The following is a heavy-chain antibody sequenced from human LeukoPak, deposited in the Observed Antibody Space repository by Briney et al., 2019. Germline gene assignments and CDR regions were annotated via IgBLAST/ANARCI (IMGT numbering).Heavy chain of an antibody. CDR3: ARDAAPGIYYFDY. V-gene: IGHV3-33*01. J-gene: IGHJ4*02. CDR1: GFIFSSYG. D-gene: IGHD6-13*01. Sequence: GRSLRLSCAASGFIFSSYGMHRVRQAPGKGLEWVALIWYDGTDKYYADSVKGRFTISRDNSKNTLYLQMNSLRAEDTAMYYCARDAAPGIYYFDYWGQGTLVTVSS. CDR2: IWYDGTDK.